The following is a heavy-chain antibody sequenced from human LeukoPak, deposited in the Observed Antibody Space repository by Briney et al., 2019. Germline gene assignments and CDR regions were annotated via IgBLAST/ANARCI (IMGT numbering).Heavy chain of an antibody. CDR3: ARSLKTITFGGVSNPFDI. Sequence: PGGSLRLSCAASGFTFSSYWMSWVRQAPGKGLEWVAFIRYDGSNKYYADSVKGRFTISRDNSKNTLYLQMNSLRAEDTAVYYCARSLKTITFGGVSNPFDIWGQGTMVTVSS. D-gene: IGHD3-16*01. CDR1: GFTFSSYW. J-gene: IGHJ3*02. CDR2: IRYDGSNK. V-gene: IGHV3-30*02.